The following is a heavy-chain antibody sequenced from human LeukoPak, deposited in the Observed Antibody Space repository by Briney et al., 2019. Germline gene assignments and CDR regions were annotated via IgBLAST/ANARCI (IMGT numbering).Heavy chain of an antibody. CDR1: GGTFRGYY. D-gene: IGHD3-16*02. J-gene: IGHJ3*02. CDR3: ARGYRDGGAFDI. CDR2: INHSGST. V-gene: IGHV4-34*01. Sequence: SETLSLTCAVSGGTFRGYYWSWIRQPPGKGLECIVEINHSGSTNYNPSLKSRVTISVDTSKKQFSLKLSSVTAADTAVYCCARGYRDGGAFDIWGQGTMVTVSS.